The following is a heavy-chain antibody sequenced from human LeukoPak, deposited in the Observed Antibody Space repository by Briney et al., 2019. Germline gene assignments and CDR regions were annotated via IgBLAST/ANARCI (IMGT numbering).Heavy chain of an antibody. Sequence: GGSLRLSCTASGFAFSNYAMNWVRQAPGKGLEWVSGISGFNTYYADSVRGRFTISRDNSRNVMYLQMNGLRAEDTAIYYCAKDVCTSPRCLLYFDSWGQGTPVTVFS. CDR1: GFAFSNYA. D-gene: IGHD2-8*01. V-gene: IGHV3-23*01. CDR2: ISGFNT. J-gene: IGHJ4*02. CDR3: AKDVCTSPRCLLYFDS.